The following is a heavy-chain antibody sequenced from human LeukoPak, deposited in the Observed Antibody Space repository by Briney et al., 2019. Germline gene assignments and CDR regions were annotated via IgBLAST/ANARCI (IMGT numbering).Heavy chain of an antibody. Sequence: SETLSLTCTVSGYSISSGYYWGWIRQPPGKGLEWIGSTYHSGSTYYNPSLKSRVTISVDTSKNQFSLKLSSVTAADTAVYYCARAGYGDYVGWEGYYYYGMDVWGQGTTVTVSS. CDR3: ARAGYGDYVGWEGYYYYGMDV. J-gene: IGHJ6*02. CDR2: TYHSGST. V-gene: IGHV4-38-2*02. CDR1: GYSISSGYY. D-gene: IGHD4-17*01.